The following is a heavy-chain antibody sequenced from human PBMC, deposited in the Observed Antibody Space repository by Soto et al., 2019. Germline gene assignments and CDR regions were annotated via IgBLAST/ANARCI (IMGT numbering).Heavy chain of an antibody. CDR1: GYIFTNFY. J-gene: IGHJ4*02. V-gene: IGHV1-46*03. CDR3: TRGLASGDY. D-gene: IGHD6-6*01. Sequence: QVQLVQPGAEVKKPGASVKFSCKASGYIFTNFYIHWVRQAPGQGLEWIGIINPNGGSTNYAQNFQGRVTMTRDTSTSTVYMDLSSLRSEDKDVYYCTRGLASGDYWGQGTLITVSS. CDR2: INPNGGST.